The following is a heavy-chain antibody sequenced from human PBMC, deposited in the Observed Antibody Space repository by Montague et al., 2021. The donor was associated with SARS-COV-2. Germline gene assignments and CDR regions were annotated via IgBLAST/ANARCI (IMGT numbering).Heavy chain of an antibody. J-gene: IGHJ4*02. CDR2: IYYSGTT. CDR3: ARHVRSLMVRGPDFDY. V-gene: IGHV4-39*01. D-gene: IGHD3-10*01. Sequence: SETLSLTCTVSGGSISSSSYYWGWIRQPPGKGLEWIGSIYYSGTTYYNPSLKSRVTISVDTSKNQFSLKLSSVTAEDPAVYYCARHVRSLMVRGPDFDYWGQGTLVTVSS. CDR1: GGSISSSSYY.